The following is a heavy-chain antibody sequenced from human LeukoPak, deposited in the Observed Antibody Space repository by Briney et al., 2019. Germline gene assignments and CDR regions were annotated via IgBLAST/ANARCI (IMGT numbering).Heavy chain of an antibody. V-gene: IGHV3-48*03. CDR3: ARDQVSVAGTGIDY. CDR1: GFTFSSYE. CDR2: ISSSGFNI. D-gene: IGHD6-13*01. J-gene: IGHJ4*02. Sequence: GGSLRLSCAVSGFTFSSYEMNWVRQAPGKGLEWVSYISSSGFNIYYADSVKGRFTISRDNAKNSLYLQMNSLRAEDTAVYYCARDQVSVAGTGIDYWGQGTLVTVSS.